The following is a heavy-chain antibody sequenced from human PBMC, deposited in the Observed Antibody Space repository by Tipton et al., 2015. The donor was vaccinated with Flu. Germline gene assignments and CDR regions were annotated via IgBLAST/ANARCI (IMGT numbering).Heavy chain of an antibody. V-gene: IGHV4-59*01. D-gene: IGHD2-2*01. J-gene: IGHJ5*02. CDR2: IYYSGST. CDR3: AREVVVPAAIGINWFDP. Sequence: TLSLTCTVSGGSISSYYWSWIRQPPGKGLEWIGYIYYSGSTNYNPSLKSRVTISVDTPKNQFSLKLSSVTAADTAVYYCAREVVVPAAIGINWFDPWGQGTLVTVSS. CDR1: GGSISSYY.